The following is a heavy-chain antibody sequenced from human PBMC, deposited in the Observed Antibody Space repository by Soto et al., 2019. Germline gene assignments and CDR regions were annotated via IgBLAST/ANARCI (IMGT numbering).Heavy chain of an antibody. CDR1: DFSLSPYW. J-gene: IGHJ4*02. CDR2: LSSDGFGA. Sequence: PGGSLRLSCAASDFSLSPYWMHWVRQVPGRGLEWVARLSSDGFGAAYADSVKGRFFISRDIARNTLSLQMNSLRADDTAVYYFARDLGGPDYWGRGTSVTVSS. V-gene: IGHV3-74*03. D-gene: IGHD3-16*01. CDR3: ARDLGGPDY.